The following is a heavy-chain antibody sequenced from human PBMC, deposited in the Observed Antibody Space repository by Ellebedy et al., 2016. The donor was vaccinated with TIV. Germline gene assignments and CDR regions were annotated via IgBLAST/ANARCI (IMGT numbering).Heavy chain of an antibody. CDR1: GFTFNNAW. D-gene: IGHD4-11*01. J-gene: IGHJ5*02. CDR3: TIDSNYAEWFDP. CDR2: IKRKTNGGTT. Sequence: GESLKISCVASGFTFNNAWMSWVRQAPGKGLEWVGRIKRKTNGGTTDDAAPVKGRFTISRDDSKNTLYLQINSLKTEDTAVYYCTIDSNYAEWFDPWGQGTLVTVSS. V-gene: IGHV3-15*01.